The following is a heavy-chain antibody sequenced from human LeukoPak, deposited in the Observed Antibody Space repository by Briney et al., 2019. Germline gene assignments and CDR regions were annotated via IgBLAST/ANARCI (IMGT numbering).Heavy chain of an antibody. CDR1: GGSISRGAYY. CDR2: IHYSGST. V-gene: IGHV4-31*03. J-gene: IGHJ4*02. CDR3: ARAIGSYYDSSGYLDY. D-gene: IGHD3-22*01. Sequence: PSETLSLTCTVSGGSISRGAYYWSWIRQHPGKGLEWIGYIHYSGSTYYNPSLKSRVTISVDTSKNQFSLKLSSVTAADTAVYYCARAIGSYYDSSGYLDYWGQGTLVTVSS.